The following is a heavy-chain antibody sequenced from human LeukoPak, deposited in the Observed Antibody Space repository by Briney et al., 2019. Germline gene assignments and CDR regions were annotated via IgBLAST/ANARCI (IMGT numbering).Heavy chain of an antibody. D-gene: IGHD4-17*01. CDR2: ISYDGSNK. Sequence: GGSLRLSCAASGFTFSSYGMHWVRQAPGKGLEWVAVISYDGSNKYYADSVKGRFTISRDNSKNTLYLQMNSLRAEDTAVYYCSYGDYGDWGQGTLVTVSS. CDR1: GFTFSSYG. V-gene: IGHV3-30*03. J-gene: IGHJ4*02. CDR3: SYGDYGD.